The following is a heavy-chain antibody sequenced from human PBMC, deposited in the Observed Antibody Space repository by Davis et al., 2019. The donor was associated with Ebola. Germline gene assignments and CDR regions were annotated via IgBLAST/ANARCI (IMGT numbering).Heavy chain of an antibody. CDR3: ARDGLVPDAIRGGFDP. CDR2: ISGYDGVT. Sequence: AASVQVSCKTSGYNFNRYGISWVRQVPGQGLEWMGWISGYDGVTKYSEKYKGRITLTTETSTSTAYMEVRSLTSDDTALYYCARDGLVPDAIRGGFDPWGQGMLVTVSS. CDR1: GYNFNRYG. D-gene: IGHD2-2*02. V-gene: IGHV1-18*01. J-gene: IGHJ5*02.